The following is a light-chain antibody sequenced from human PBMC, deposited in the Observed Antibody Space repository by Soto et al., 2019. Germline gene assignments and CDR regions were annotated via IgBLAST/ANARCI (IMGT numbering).Light chain of an antibody. CDR1: QSVSSY. V-gene: IGKV3-20*01. J-gene: IGKJ1*01. CDR2: GAS. CDR3: HQCDSSPWT. Sequence: IVLTQSPATLSLSPGERATLSCRASQSVSSYLAWYQQKPGQAPRLLIYGASSRATGIPDRFSGSGSGTDFTLTISRLEPEDFAVFYCHQCDSSPWTFGQGTKVDIK.